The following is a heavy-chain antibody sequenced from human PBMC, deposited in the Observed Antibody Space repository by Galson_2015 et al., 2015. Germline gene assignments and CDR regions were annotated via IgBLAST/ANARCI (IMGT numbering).Heavy chain of an antibody. D-gene: IGHD1-7*01. CDR2: ISAYNGNT. CDR3: ARSYYNWNSPYTTTDFDY. V-gene: IGHV1-18*01. CDR1: GYTFTSYG. Sequence: SVKVSCKASGYTFTSYGISWVRQAPGQGLEWMGWISAYNGNTNYAQKLQGRVTMTTDTSTSTAYMELRSLRSDDTAVYYCARSYYNWNSPYTTTDFDYWGQGTLVTVSS. J-gene: IGHJ4*02.